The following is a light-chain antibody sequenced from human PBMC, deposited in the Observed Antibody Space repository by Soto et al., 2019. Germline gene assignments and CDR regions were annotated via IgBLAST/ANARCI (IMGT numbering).Light chain of an antibody. V-gene: IGKV1-12*01. CDR1: QGISSW. Sequence: DIQMTQSPSSVSASVGDRVSITCRASQGISSWLAWYQQKPGRAPKLLIYTGSSLQSGVPSRFSGTRSRTDFTLPISTLQPKDVATYYCQQANSFPLTFGGGTKVEIK. J-gene: IGKJ4*01. CDR3: QQANSFPLT. CDR2: TGS.